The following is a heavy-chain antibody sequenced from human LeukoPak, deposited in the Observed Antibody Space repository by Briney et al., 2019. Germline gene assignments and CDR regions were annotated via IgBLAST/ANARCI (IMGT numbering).Heavy chain of an antibody. CDR1: GFTFSSYA. J-gene: IGHJ4*02. CDR2: ISNIGGST. CDR3: AKKASSGYYYAFDY. V-gene: IGHV3-23*01. D-gene: IGHD3-22*01. Sequence: GGSLRLSCAASGFTFSSYAMSWVRQGPGKGLEWVSAISNIGGSTYYADSVKGRFTISKDNSKNTLYLEMNSLSAEDPAVYYCAKKASSGYYYAFDYWGQGTLVTVSS.